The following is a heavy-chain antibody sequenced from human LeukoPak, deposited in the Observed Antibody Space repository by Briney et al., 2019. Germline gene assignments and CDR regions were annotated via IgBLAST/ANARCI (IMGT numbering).Heavy chain of an antibody. J-gene: IGHJ4*02. D-gene: IGHD1-26*01. CDR3: ARELGATGYFDY. V-gene: IGHV1-69*05. CDR2: IIPIFGTA. CDR1: GGTFSSYA. Sequence: SVKVSCKASGGTFSSYAISWVRQAPGQGLEWMGGIIPIFGTANYAQKFQGRVTITTDESTSTAYMELSSLRSEDTAVYYCARELGATGYFDYWGQGTLVTVSS.